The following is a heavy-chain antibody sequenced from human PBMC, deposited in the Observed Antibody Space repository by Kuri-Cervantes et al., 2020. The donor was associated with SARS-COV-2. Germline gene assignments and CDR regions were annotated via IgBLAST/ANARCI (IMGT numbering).Heavy chain of an antibody. D-gene: IGHD2-2*01. CDR3: AREIIAPAAIFERDDSFDM. J-gene: IGHJ3*02. CDR2: IIPIFGTA. CDR1: GSTFSNCA. V-gene: IGHV1-69*13. Sequence: SVKVSCKASGSTFSNCAIVWVRQAPGQGLEWMGGIIPIFGTANYAQKFQGRVTITADESTSTAYMELSSLRSEDTAVYYCAREIIAPAAIFERDDSFDMWGQGTMVTVSS.